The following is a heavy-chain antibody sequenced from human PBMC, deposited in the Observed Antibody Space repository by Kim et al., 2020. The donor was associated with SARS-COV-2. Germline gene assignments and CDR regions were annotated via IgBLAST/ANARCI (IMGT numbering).Heavy chain of an antibody. V-gene: IGHV4-39*01. J-gene: IGHJ3*02. CDR3: ALGQQSSDAFDI. D-gene: IGHD6-13*01. Sequence: YNPSLKGRVTISVDTSKNQFSLKLSSVTAADTAVYYCALGQQSSDAFDIWGQGTMVTVSS.